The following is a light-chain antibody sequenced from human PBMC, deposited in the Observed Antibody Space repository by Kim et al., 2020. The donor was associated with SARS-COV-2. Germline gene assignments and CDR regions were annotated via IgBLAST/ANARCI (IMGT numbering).Light chain of an antibody. CDR2: SNN. Sequence: QSVLTQPPSASGTPGQRVTISCSGSSSNIGSNTVNWYQQLPGTAPKLLIYSNNQRPSGVPDRFSGSKFGTSASLAISGLQSEDEADYYCAAWDDSLHVVFGGGTKLTVL. CDR1: SSNIGSNT. J-gene: IGLJ2*01. CDR3: AAWDDSLHVV. V-gene: IGLV1-44*01.